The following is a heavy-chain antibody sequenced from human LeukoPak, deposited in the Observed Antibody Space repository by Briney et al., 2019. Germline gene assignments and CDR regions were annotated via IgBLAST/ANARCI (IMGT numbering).Heavy chain of an antibody. Sequence: PSETLSLTCAVSGYSISIGYFWAWIRQPPGKGLEWIGSISHSGSSYSKPSLKSRVIISVDTSNNQFSLKLTSVTAADTATYYCARDGYYYDGSFEYWGQGIRVAVSS. CDR1: GYSISIGYF. CDR2: ISHSGSS. J-gene: IGHJ4*02. V-gene: IGHV4-38-2*02. D-gene: IGHD3-22*01. CDR3: ARDGYYYDGSFEY.